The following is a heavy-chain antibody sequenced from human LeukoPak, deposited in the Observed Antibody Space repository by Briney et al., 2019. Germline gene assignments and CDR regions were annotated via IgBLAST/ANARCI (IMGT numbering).Heavy chain of an antibody. Sequence: PGGSLRLSCGAPGVTFSDYYMSWIRQAPGEGVGWVSYISNSGSAMYYADSVKGRFTVSRDNAKNSLYLQMNSLRAEDTAVYYCATYSSLNRREFQYWGQGTLLTVSS. CDR1: GVTFSDYY. D-gene: IGHD3-22*01. CDR2: ISNSGSAM. V-gene: IGHV3-11*04. CDR3: ATYSSLNRREFQY. J-gene: IGHJ1*01.